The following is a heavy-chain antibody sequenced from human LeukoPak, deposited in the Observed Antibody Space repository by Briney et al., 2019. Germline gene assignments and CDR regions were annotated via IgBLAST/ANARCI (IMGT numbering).Heavy chain of an antibody. CDR2: IGISSGNT. V-gene: IGHV3-48*01. D-gene: IGHD7-27*01. CDR3: ARELNPVTGHFDY. CDR1: GFNFIDYS. Sequence: GGSLRLSCAASGFNFIDYSMNWVRQAPGKGLEWISYIGISSGNTKYADSVKGRFTISRDKARNSLYLQMNSLRVEDTAVYYCARELNPVTGHFDYWGQGTLVTVSS. J-gene: IGHJ4*02.